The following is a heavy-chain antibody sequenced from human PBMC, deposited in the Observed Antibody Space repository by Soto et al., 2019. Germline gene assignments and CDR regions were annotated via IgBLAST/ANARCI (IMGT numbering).Heavy chain of an antibody. CDR3: ARDARGLLWFGEFDY. CDR2: ISYDGSNK. V-gene: IGHV3-30-3*01. D-gene: IGHD3-10*01. J-gene: IGHJ4*02. Sequence: GGSLRLSCAASGFTFSSYAMHWVRQAPGKGLEWVAVISYDGSNKYYADSVKVRFTISRDNSKNTLYLQMNSLRAEDTAVYYCARDARGLLWFGEFDYWCQGTLVTVSS. CDR1: GFTFSSYA.